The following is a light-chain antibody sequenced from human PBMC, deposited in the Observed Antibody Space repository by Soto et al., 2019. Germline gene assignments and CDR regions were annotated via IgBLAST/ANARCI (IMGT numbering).Light chain of an antibody. CDR1: SSDVGGYNY. J-gene: IGLJ1*01. V-gene: IGLV2-11*01. CDR3: SSYTSTSTYV. CDR2: DVT. Sequence: LTQPRSVSGSPGQSVTISCTGTSSDVGGYNYVSWYQQHPDKAPKLMIYDVTKRPSGVPDRFSGSKSGNTASLTISGLQAEDEADYYCSSYTSTSTYVFGTGTKVTVL.